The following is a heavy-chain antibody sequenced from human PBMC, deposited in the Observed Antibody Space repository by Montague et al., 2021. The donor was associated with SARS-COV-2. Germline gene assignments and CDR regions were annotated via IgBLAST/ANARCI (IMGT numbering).Heavy chain of an antibody. Sequence: SETLSLTCAVYGGSFSGYYLNWIRQPPGKGLEWIGEINHSGSTNYNPSLKSRATIAVDTSKNQFSLKLTSVTAADTAVFYCARSTVTNSPFGFSNKLRSRYNGMDVWGQGTTVTVSS. J-gene: IGHJ6*02. CDR3: ARSTVTNSPFGFSNKLRSRYNGMDV. CDR2: INHSGST. V-gene: IGHV4-34*01. D-gene: IGHD4-17*01. CDR1: GGSFSGYY.